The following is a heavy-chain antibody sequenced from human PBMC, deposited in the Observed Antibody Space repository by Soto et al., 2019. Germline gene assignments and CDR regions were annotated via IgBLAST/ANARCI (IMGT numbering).Heavy chain of an antibody. V-gene: IGHV1-69*02. CDR3: AKARCTTSNCYVPDY. CDR2: IIPILGIA. J-gene: IGHJ4*02. Sequence: ASVKVSCKASGGTFSSYTISWVRQAPGQGLEWMGRIIPILGIANYAQKFQGRVTITADKSTSTAYMELSSLRSEDTAVYYCAKARCTTSNCYVPDYWGQGTLVTVSS. CDR1: GGTFSSYT. D-gene: IGHD2-8*01.